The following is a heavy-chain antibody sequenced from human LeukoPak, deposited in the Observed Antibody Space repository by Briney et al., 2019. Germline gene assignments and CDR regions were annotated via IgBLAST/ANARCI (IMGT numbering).Heavy chain of an antibody. CDR2: ISSSGNTI. CDR1: GFTFSSYE. V-gene: IGHV3-48*03. CDR3: ARDGGSYYLDY. D-gene: IGHD1-26*01. Sequence: GGSLRLSCAASGFTFSSYEMNWVRQAPGKGLEWVSYISSSGNTIYYADSVKGRFTISRDNAKNSLYLQMNSLRAEDTAVYYCARDGGSYYLDYWGQGTLVTVSS. J-gene: IGHJ4*02.